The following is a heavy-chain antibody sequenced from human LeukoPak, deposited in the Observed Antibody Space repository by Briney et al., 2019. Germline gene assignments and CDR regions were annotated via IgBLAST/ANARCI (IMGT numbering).Heavy chain of an antibody. CDR2: IYYSGST. V-gene: IGHV4-59*08. Sequence: PSETLSLTCIVSGGSISSYYWSWIRQPPGKGLEWIGYIYYSGSTNYNPSLKSRVTISVDTSKNQFSLKLSSVTAADTAVYYCARLHYGGNYGYYYYYMDVWGKGTTVTISS. D-gene: IGHD4-23*01. CDR3: ARLHYGGNYGYYYYYMDV. J-gene: IGHJ6*03. CDR1: GGSISSYY.